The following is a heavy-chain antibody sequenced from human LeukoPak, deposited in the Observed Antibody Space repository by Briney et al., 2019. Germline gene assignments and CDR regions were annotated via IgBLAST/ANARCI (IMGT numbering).Heavy chain of an antibody. V-gene: IGHV3-48*03. CDR1: GFTFSSYE. J-gene: IGHJ3*02. CDR3: ASLGDIVVEVADNAFDI. Sequence: PGGSLRLSCAASGFTFSSYEMNWVRQAPGKGLEWVSYISSSGSTIYYADSVKGRFTISRDNAKNSLYLQMNSLRAEDTAVYYCASLGDIVVEVADNAFDIWGQGTMVTVSS. D-gene: IGHD2-15*01. CDR2: ISSSGSTI.